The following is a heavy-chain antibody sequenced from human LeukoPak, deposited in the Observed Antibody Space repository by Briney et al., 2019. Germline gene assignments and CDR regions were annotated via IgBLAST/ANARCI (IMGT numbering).Heavy chain of an antibody. CDR1: GYTFTGYY. Sequence: ASVKVSCKASGYTFTGYYMHWVRQAPGQGLEWMGWINPNSGNTGYAQKFQGRVTMTRNTSISTAYMELSSLRSEDTAVYYCARADQLRDYFDYWGQGTLVTVSS. CDR2: INPNSGNT. V-gene: IGHV1-8*02. D-gene: IGHD2-2*01. CDR3: ARADQLRDYFDY. J-gene: IGHJ4*02.